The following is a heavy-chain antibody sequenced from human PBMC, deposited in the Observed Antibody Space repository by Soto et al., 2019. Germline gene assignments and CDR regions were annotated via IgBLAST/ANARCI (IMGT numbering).Heavy chain of an antibody. CDR1: GGTFSSYT. D-gene: IGHD4-17*01. CDR3: ARTTVTKDSDFDI. V-gene: IGHV1-69*02. CDR2: IIPILGIA. Sequence: SVKVSCKASGGTFSSYTISWVRQAPGQGLEWMGRIIPILGIANYAQKFQGRVTITADKSTSTAYMELSSLRSEDTAVYYCARTTVTKDSDFDIWGRGTMVTVAS. J-gene: IGHJ3*02.